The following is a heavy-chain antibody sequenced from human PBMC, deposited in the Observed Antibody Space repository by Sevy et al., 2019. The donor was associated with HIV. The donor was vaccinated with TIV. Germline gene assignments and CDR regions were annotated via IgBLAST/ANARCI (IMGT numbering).Heavy chain of an antibody. CDR3: ASQLGIGAFDI. J-gene: IGHJ3*02. V-gene: IGHV3-53*01. CDR1: GLSVSRNY. Sequence: GGSLRPSCAASGLSVSRNYLSWVPQAPGKGVEWVSVIYAGGSTYYPDSVKGRFTVSRDKAKNTLYYQMNRLRAEDTAVYYCASQLGIGAFDIWGQGTMVTVSS. CDR2: IYAGGST. D-gene: IGHD7-27*01.